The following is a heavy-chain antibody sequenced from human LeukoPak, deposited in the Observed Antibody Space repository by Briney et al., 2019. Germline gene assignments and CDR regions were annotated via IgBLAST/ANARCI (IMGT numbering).Heavy chain of an antibody. D-gene: IGHD6-13*01. CDR3: ATFIAAADGDV. CDR1: GYTFTSYD. J-gene: IGHJ6*02. CDR2: MNPNSGNT. V-gene: IGHV1-8*01. Sequence: GASVKVSCKASGYTFTSYDINWVRQATGQGLEWMGWMNPNSGNTGYAQKFQGRVTKTRNTSISTAYMELSSLRSEDTAVYYCATFIAAADGDVWGQGTTVTVSS.